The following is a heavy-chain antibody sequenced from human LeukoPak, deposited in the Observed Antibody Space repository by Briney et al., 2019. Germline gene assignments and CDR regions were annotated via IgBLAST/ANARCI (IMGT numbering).Heavy chain of an antibody. CDR2: IYYSGSS. D-gene: IGHD3-3*01. J-gene: IGHJ6*03. CDR3: ARQLPIFGVVRNYYMDV. V-gene: IGHV4-39*01. CDR1: GGSISGSNYY. Sequence: SETLSLTCTVSGGSISGSNYYWGWIRQPPGKGLEWIGSIYYSGSSYYNPSLKSRVTISVDTSKNQFSLKLSSVTAADTAVYYCARQLPIFGVVRNYYMDVWGKGTTVTVSS.